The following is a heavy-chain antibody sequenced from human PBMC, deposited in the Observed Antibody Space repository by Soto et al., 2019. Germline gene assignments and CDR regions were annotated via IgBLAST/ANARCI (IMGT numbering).Heavy chain of an antibody. Sequence: GGALRLSGAASGFTCSSNAMSWVRQAPGKGLEWVPVITNTGGDTLNADSVKGRFTISRDNSKNTLYLQMNSLRAEDTAIYYCARASGESYPGSRVFDSWGQGTRVTVSS. D-gene: IGHD3-10*01. J-gene: IGHJ4*02. CDR1: GFTCSSNA. CDR3: ARASGESYPGSRVFDS. V-gene: IGHV3-23*01. CDR2: ITNTGGDT.